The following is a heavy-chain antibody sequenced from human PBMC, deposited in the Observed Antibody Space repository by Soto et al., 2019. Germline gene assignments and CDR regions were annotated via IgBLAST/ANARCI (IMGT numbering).Heavy chain of an antibody. CDR3: STVVLYCCSTSCPSQSYY. V-gene: IGHV1-24*01. J-gene: IGHJ4*02. CDR1: GYTLTELS. D-gene: IGHD2-2*01. CDR2: FDPEDGET. Sequence: ASVKVSRKVSGYTLTELSMHWVRQAPGKGLEWMGGFDPEDGETIYAQKFQGRVTMTEDTSTDTAYMELSSLRSEDTAVYYCSTVVLYCCSTSCPSQSYYWGQGTLVTVSS.